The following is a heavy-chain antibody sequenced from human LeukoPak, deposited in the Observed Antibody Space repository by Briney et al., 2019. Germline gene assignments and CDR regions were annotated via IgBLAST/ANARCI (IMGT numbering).Heavy chain of an antibody. V-gene: IGHV1-69*13. CDR1: GYTFTSYG. D-gene: IGHD3-22*01. J-gene: IGHJ3*02. Sequence: ASVKVSCKASGYTFTSYGISWVRQAPGQGLEWMGGIIPILGTANYAQKFQGRVTITADESTSTAYMELSSLRSEDTAVYYCARRGDDSSGYGAFDIWGQGTMVTVSS. CDR3: ARRGDDSSGYGAFDI. CDR2: IIPILGTA.